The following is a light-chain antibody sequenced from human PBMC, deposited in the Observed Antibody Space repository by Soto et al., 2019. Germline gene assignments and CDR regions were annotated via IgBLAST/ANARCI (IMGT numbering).Light chain of an antibody. J-gene: IGLJ3*02. CDR2: YDS. Sequence: SYELTQPPSVSVAPGKTASITCGGNNIGSKSVHWYQQKPGQSPVLVVYYDSDRPSGIPERFSGSNSGNTATLTISRVEAGDEADYYCQVWDSSIDHLGVFGGGTKLTVL. CDR1: NIGSKS. CDR3: QVWDSSIDHLGV. V-gene: IGLV3-21*04.